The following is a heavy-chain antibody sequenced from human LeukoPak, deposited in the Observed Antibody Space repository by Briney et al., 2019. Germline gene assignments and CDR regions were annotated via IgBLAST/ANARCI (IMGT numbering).Heavy chain of an antibody. CDR3: ARVPMVRTQRTGTLDP. J-gene: IGHJ5*02. Sequence: PWASVKVSCKASGYTFTSYDINWVRQATGQGLEWMGWMNPNSGNTGYAQKFQGRVTMTRNTSIGTAYMELSSLRSEDTAVYYCARVPMVRTQRTGTLDPWGQGTLVTVSS. D-gene: IGHD3-10*01. CDR2: MNPNSGNT. CDR1: GYTFTSYD. V-gene: IGHV1-8*01.